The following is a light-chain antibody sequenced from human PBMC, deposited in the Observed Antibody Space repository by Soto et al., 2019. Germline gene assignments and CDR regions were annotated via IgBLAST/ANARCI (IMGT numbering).Light chain of an antibody. J-gene: IGLJ2*01. CDR3: ATWDSSLXAGV. CDR2: DND. Sequence: QSVLTQPPSVSAAPGQKVTISCSGSSSNIGNNYVSWYQQLPGTAPKLLIYDNDKRPSGIPARFSGSKSGTSATLGVTGLQTGDEADYYCATWDSSLXAGVFGGGTQX. V-gene: IGLV1-51*01. CDR1: SSNIGNNY.